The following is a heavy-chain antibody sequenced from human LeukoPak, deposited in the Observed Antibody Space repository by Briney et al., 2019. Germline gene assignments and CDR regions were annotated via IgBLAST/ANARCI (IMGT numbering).Heavy chain of an antibody. V-gene: IGHV1-69*13. D-gene: IGHD3-22*01. CDR3: ARVVYYDSSGYHNYYYYYGMDV. J-gene: IGHJ6*02. CDR2: IIPIFGTA. Sequence: ASVKVSCKASGGTFSSYAISWVRQAPGQGLEWMGGIIPIFGTANYAQKFQGRVTITADESTSTAYMELSSLRSEDTAVYYCARVVYYDSSGYHNYYYYYGMDVWGHGTTVTVSS. CDR1: GGTFSSYA.